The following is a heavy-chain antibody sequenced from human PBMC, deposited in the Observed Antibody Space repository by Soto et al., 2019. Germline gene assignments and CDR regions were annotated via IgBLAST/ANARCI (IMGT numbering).Heavy chain of an antibody. CDR3: ARSFSEIRFLVGLEAHKWFDP. D-gene: IGHD3-3*01. CDR2: IYYSGST. Sequence: LSXTFTVSVSSISGGDYYWSCIRQPPGKGLEWIVYIYYSGSTYYNPSLKSRVTISVDTSKNQFSLKLSSVTAADKAVYYCARSFSEIRFLVGLEAHKWFDPWGQGTLVTVSS. J-gene: IGHJ5*02. V-gene: IGHV4-30-4*01. CDR1: VSSISGGDYY.